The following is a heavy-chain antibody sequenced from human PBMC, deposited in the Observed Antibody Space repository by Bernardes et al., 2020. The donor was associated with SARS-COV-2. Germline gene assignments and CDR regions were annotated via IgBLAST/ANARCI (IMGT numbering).Heavy chain of an antibody. J-gene: IGHJ4*02. Sequence: GGSLRLSCATSGFTFTNYAMDWVRQAPGKGLEWVSGISGSGGSTYYADSVRGRFTISRDNSKNTLYLEMSSLRAEDAATYYCAKERLRDMYATDFDYWGQGTLVTVFS. CDR1: GFTFTNYA. CDR2: ISGSGGST. CDR3: AKERLRDMYATDFDY. V-gene: IGHV3-23*01. D-gene: IGHD2-8*01.